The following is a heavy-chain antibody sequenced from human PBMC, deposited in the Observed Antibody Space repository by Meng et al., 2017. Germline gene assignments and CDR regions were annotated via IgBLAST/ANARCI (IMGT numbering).Heavy chain of an antibody. D-gene: IGHD4-17*01. V-gene: IGHV1-3*01. J-gene: IGHJ5*02. Sequence: QVQLVQACVEVEEAGAAVKVSCKASGYTFTSYAMHWVRQAPGQRLEWMGWSNAGNGNTKYSQEFQGRVTITRDTSASTAYMELSSLRSEDTAVYYCARDRSRLSTVTLLFDPWGQGTLVTVSS. CDR2: SNAGNGNT. CDR3: ARDRSRLSTVTLLFDP. CDR1: GYTFTSYA.